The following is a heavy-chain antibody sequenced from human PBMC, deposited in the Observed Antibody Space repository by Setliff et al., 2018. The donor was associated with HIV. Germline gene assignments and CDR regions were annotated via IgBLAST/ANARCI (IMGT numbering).Heavy chain of an antibody. D-gene: IGHD6-13*01. Sequence: ASVKVSCKPSGYTFATYDINWVRQAAGQGLVWMGWMNPYSGNSGYAQRFHGRLTMTRDTSRGTAHMELRSLRSDDTAVYYCARGIAATLDYWGQGTLVTVSS. CDR2: MNPYSGNS. CDR1: GYTFATYD. V-gene: IGHV1-8*02. CDR3: ARGIAATLDY. J-gene: IGHJ4*02.